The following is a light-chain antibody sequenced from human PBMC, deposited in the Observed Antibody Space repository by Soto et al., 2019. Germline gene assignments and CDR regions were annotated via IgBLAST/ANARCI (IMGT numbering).Light chain of an antibody. V-gene: IGLV2-23*03. J-gene: IGLJ1*01. CDR2: EGS. CDR1: SSDVGSYNL. CDR3: CSYAGSSTFV. Sequence: VLTQTASVSGPPVLWMTISCTGTSSDVGSYNLVSWYQQHPGKAPKLMIYEGSKRPSGVSNRFSGSKSGNTASLTISGLQAEDEADYYCCSYAGSSTFVFGTGTKVTVL.